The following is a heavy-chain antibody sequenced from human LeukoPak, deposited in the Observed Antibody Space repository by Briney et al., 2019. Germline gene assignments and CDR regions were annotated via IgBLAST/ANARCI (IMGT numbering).Heavy chain of an antibody. Sequence: KPGGSLRLSCEASGFAFNSYTITWVRQAPGKGLESVSSITSRSSHIYIADSVKGRFTISRDNAKNSLFLQMSSLRVEATAVYYCARVAQGATTENYFYYYMDVWGKGTTVTVSS. CDR1: GFAFNSYT. D-gene: IGHD4-11*01. J-gene: IGHJ6*03. CDR3: ARVAQGATTENYFYYYMDV. CDR2: ITSRSSHI. V-gene: IGHV3-21*01.